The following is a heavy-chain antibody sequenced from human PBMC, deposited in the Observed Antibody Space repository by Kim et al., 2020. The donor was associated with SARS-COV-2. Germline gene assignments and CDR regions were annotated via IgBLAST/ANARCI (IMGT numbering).Heavy chain of an antibody. CDR3: ATIPRDGYNSD. Sequence: GGSLRLSCAASGSTFRIYGVHWVRQAPGKGLEWVAVISNDGSKKYYADSVKGRFTISRDSPKNTLYLQMDSLRVEDTAVYYCATIPRDGYNSDWGQGTLVTVSS. D-gene: IGHD5-12*01. J-gene: IGHJ1*01. CDR1: GSTFRIYG. V-gene: IGHV3-30*03. CDR2: ISNDGSKK.